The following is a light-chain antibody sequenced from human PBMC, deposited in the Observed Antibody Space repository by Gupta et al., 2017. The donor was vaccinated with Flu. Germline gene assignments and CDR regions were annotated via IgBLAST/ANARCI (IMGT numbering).Light chain of an antibody. Sequence: DIQMTQSPSTPSASVGDRVTITCRASQSISSWLAWYQQKPGRAPKLLIYKASTLESGVPSRFSGSGSGREFTLTISSLQPDDFATYYCQHYNSYLYTFGQGTKLEIK. J-gene: IGKJ2*01. CDR3: QHYNSYLYT. CDR2: KAS. CDR1: QSISSW. V-gene: IGKV1-5*03.